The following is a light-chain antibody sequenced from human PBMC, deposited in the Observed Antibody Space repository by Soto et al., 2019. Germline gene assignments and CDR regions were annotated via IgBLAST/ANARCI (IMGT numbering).Light chain of an antibody. V-gene: IGKV3-15*01. J-gene: IGKJ1*01. CDR1: QSVSSN. CDR2: VAS. Sequence: EIVMTQSPATLSVSPGDRATLSCRASQSVSSNLAWYQQKPGQAPRLLIYVASTRATGITDRFSGSGSGTEFSLTFSSLQSEDFAVYYCHQYNSWPRTFGQGTKVESK. CDR3: HQYNSWPRT.